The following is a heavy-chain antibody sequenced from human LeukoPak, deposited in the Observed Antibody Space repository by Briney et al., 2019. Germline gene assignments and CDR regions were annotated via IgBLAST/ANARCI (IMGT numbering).Heavy chain of an antibody. V-gene: IGHV1-69*13. Sequence: VASVKVSCKASGGTFSSYAISWVRQAPGQGLEWMGGIIPIFGTANYAQKFQGRVTITADDSTSTAYMELSSLRSEDTAVYYCARENCSGGSCYNHLGYWGQGTLVTVSS. CDR3: ARENCSGGSCYNHLGY. CDR1: GGTFSSYA. CDR2: IIPIFGTA. D-gene: IGHD2-15*01. J-gene: IGHJ4*02.